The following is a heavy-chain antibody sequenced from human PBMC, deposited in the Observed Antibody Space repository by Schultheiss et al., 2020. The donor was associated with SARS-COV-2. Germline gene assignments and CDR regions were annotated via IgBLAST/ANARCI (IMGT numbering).Heavy chain of an antibody. CDR1: GFTFSSYA. CDR3: AKEMYYYGSGSSYFDY. V-gene: IGHV3-23*01. CDR2: ISGSGGST. D-gene: IGHD3-10*01. Sequence: GSLRLSCAASGFTFSSYAMSWVRQAPGKGLEWVSAISGSGGSTYYADSVKGRFTISRDNSKNTLYLQMNSLRAEDTAVYYCAKEMYYYGSGSSYFDYWGQGTLVTVSS. J-gene: IGHJ4*02.